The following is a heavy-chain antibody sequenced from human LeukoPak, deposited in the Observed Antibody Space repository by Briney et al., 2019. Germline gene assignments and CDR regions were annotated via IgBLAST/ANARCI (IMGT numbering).Heavy chain of an antibody. CDR3: ARGGSGYYGSGSYYRS. Sequence: GESLKISCKGSGYSFTSYWIAWVRQMPGKGLEWMWTIYPGDSDTRYSPSFQGQVTISADKSISTAYLQWSSLKASDSAMYYCARGGSGYYGSGSYYRSWGQGTLVTVSS. D-gene: IGHD3-10*01. CDR2: IYPGDSDT. CDR1: GYSFTSYW. V-gene: IGHV5-51*01. J-gene: IGHJ4*02.